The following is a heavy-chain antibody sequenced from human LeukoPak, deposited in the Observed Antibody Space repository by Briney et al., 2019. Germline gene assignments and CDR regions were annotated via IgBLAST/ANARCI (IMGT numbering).Heavy chain of an antibody. D-gene: IGHD6-6*01. CDR2: IYYSGST. Sequence: SETLSLTCAVYGGSFSGYYWSWIRQPPGKGLEWIGYIYYSGSTNYNPSLKSRVTISVDTSKNQFSLKLSSVTAADTAVYYCARDGGTSSSSPPDWFDPWGQGTLVTVSS. CDR1: GGSFSGYY. CDR3: ARDGGTSSSSPPDWFDP. J-gene: IGHJ5*02. V-gene: IGHV4-59*01.